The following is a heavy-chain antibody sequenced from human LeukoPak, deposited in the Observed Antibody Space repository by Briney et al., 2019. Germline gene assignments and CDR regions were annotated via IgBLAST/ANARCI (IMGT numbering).Heavy chain of an antibody. J-gene: IGHJ6*03. CDR3: ARVRFYSGSGSFGGYYYYYMDV. CDR1: GGSISSSSYY. CDR2: IYYSGST. V-gene: IGHV4-39*07. D-gene: IGHD3-10*01. Sequence: ASETLSLTCTVSGGSISSSSYYWGWVRQPPGKGLEWIGSIYYSGSTYYNPSLKSRVTISVDTSKNQFSLKLSSVTAADTAVYYCARVRFYSGSGSFGGYYYYYMDVWGKGTTVTISS.